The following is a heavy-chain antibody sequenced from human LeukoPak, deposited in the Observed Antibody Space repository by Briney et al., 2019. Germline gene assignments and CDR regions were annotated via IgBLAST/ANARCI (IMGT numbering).Heavy chain of an antibody. J-gene: IGHJ4*02. V-gene: IGHV4-34*01. Sequence: SETLSLTCAVYGGSFSGYYWSRIRQPPGKGLEWIGEINHSGSTNYNPSLKSRVTISVDTSKNQFSLKLSSVTAADTAVYYCAVFSSGWYGEFDYWGQGTLVTVSS. CDR2: INHSGST. CDR3: AVFSSGWYGEFDY. D-gene: IGHD6-19*01. CDR1: GGSFSGYY.